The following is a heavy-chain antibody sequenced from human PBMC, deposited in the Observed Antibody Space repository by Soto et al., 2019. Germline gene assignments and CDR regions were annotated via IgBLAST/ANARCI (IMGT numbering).Heavy chain of an antibody. D-gene: IGHD6-13*01. Sequence: VPLVESGGGLVQPGRSLRLSCAASGFTFDDYAMHWVRQAPGKGLEWVSGISWNSGSIGYADSVKGRFTISRDNAKNSLYLQMNSLRAEDTALYYCAKDISGIAAAGGWFDPWGQGTLVTVSS. J-gene: IGHJ5*02. CDR3: AKDISGIAAAGGWFDP. CDR1: GFTFDDYA. V-gene: IGHV3-9*01. CDR2: ISWNSGSI.